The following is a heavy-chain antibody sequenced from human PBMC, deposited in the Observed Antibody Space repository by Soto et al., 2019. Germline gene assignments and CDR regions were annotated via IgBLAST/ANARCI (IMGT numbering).Heavy chain of an antibody. V-gene: IGHV1-2*02. Sequence: ASVKVSCKASGYTFTGYYMHWVRQAPGQGLEWMGWINPNSGGTNYAQKFQGRVTMTRDTSISTAYMELSRLRSDDTAVYYCARRAYDDFWSGYVGLDYWGQGTMVTVYS. J-gene: IGHJ4*02. CDR3: ARRAYDDFWSGYVGLDY. CDR1: GYTFTGYY. D-gene: IGHD3-3*01. CDR2: INPNSGGT.